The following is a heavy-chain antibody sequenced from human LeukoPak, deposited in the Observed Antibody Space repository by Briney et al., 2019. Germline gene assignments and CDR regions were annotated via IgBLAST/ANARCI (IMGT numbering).Heavy chain of an antibody. Sequence: ASVTVSCKASGYTFTGYYMHWVRQAPGQGLEWMGWINPNSGGTKYAQKFQGRVTMTRDTSISTGYMELSRLRSDDTAVYYCARDSSTSFRYHFDSWGQGTLVTVSS. CDR1: GYTFTGYY. D-gene: IGHD2-2*01. CDR3: ARDSSTSFRYHFDS. CDR2: INPNSGGT. J-gene: IGHJ4*02. V-gene: IGHV1-2*02.